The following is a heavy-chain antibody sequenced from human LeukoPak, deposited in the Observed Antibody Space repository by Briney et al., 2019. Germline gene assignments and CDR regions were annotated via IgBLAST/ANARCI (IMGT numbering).Heavy chain of an antibody. D-gene: IGHD2-2*01. CDR2: ISSSGSTI. CDR3: ARGVVVAPRSAFDI. J-gene: IGHJ3*02. V-gene: IGHV3-11*04. Sequence: GGSLRLSCAASGFTFSDYYMSWIRQAPGKGLEWVSYISSSGSTIYYADSVKGRFTISRDNAKNSLSLQMNSLRVEDTAVYYCARGVVVAPRSAFDIWGQGTMVTVSS. CDR1: GFTFSDYY.